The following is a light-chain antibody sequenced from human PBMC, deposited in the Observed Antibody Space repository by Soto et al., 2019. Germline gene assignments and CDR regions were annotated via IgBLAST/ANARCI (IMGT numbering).Light chain of an antibody. CDR1: QSISSN. CDR2: GAS. J-gene: IGKJ2*01. V-gene: IGKV3-15*01. Sequence: EILMTQSPATLSVSPGERATLSCRASQSISSNLAWYQQKPGQAPRFLIYGASTRATIIPARFSGSGSGTEFTLTISSLQTEDFAVYYCQQYNNWPYTFGQGTKLEIK. CDR3: QQYNNWPYT.